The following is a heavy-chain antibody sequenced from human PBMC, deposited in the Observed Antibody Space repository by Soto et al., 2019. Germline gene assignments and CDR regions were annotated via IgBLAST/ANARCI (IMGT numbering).Heavy chain of an antibody. J-gene: IGHJ4*02. Sequence: GGSLRLSCAASGFTFSSYAMSWVRQAPGKGLEWVSAISGSGGSTYYADSVKGRLTISKDKSKNTLYLDLNNLRSEDTAVYFCVKGKESGYRGAFDSWGQGTMVTVSS. V-gene: IGHV3-23*01. D-gene: IGHD5-18*01. CDR2: ISGSGGST. CDR1: GFTFSSYA. CDR3: VKGKESGYRGAFDS.